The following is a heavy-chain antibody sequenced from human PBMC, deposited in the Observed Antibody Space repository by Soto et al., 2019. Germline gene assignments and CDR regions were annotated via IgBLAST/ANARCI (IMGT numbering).Heavy chain of an antibody. CDR1: GGSISSGGYY. V-gene: IGHV4-31*03. D-gene: IGHD3-22*01. J-gene: IGHJ3*02. CDR3: ARDGGSYASSGYAFDI. Sequence: QVQLQESGPGLVKPSQTLSLTCTVSGGSISSGGYYWSWIRQHPGKGLEWIGYIYYSGSTYYNPSLKSRVTISVDTSKNQFSLKLSSVTAADTAVYYCARDGGSYASSGYAFDIWGQGTMVTVSS. CDR2: IYYSGST.